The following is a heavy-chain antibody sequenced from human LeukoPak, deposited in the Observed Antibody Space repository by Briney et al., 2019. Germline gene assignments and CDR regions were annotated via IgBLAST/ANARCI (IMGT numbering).Heavy chain of an antibody. V-gene: IGHV3-11*04. D-gene: IGHD2-8*01. J-gene: IGHJ4*02. CDR1: GFTFSDYY. Sequence: GGSLRLSCAASGFTFSDYYMSWIRQAPGKGLEGVSYISSSGSTIYYADSVKGRFTISRDNAKNSLYLQMNSLRAEDTAVYYCARTISPGYCTNGVCSNSYYFDYWGQGTLVTVSS. CDR3: ARTISPGYCTNGVCSNSYYFDY. CDR2: ISSSGSTI.